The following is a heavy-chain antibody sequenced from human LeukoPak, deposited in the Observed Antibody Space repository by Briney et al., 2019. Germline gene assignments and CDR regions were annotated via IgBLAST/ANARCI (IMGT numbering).Heavy chain of an antibody. CDR2: VGGGGES. Sequence: GGSLRLSCAASGFTFSNYAMNWVRQAPGKGLEWVSVVGGGGESYYTDSVKGRFTISRDNSKNTLYLQMNSLRAEDTAVYYCARDATPIPIRSFFDYWGQGTLVTVSS. J-gene: IGHJ4*02. D-gene: IGHD2-2*01. CDR3: ARDATPIPIRSFFDY. CDR1: GFTFSNYA. V-gene: IGHV3-23*01.